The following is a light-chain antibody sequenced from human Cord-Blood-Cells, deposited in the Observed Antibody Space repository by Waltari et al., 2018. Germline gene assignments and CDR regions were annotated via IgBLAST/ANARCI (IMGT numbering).Light chain of an antibody. CDR1: SSDVGGYNY. CDR2: DVS. CDR3: CSYAGSYPYV. J-gene: IGLJ1*01. V-gene: IGLV2-11*01. Sequence: QSALPQPRSVSGSPGQSVTISCTGTSSDVGGYNYVSWYQQHPGKAPKLMIYDVSKRPSGVPDRFSGSKSGNTASLTISGLQAEDEADYYCCSYAGSYPYVFGTGTKVTVL.